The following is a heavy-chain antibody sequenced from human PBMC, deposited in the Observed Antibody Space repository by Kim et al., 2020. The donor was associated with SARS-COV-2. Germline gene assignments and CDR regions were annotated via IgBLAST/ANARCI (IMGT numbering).Heavy chain of an antibody. CDR1: EFTFSVYA. CDR2: ITGDGGDT. J-gene: IGHJ6*02. V-gene: IGHV3-23*01. Sequence: GGSLRLSCAASEFTFSVYAMSWVRQVPGKGLDWVATITGDGGDTYYADSVKGRFIISRDNSRNTLYLQMNSLRAEDTAIYYCAKVTCTVTNWSGTDFWGQGTTVTVSS. CDR3: AKVTCTVTNWSGTDF. D-gene: IGHD4-17*01.